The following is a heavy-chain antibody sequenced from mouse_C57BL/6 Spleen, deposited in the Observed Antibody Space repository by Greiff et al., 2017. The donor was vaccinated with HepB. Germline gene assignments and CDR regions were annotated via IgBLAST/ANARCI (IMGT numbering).Heavy chain of an antibody. CDR3: AGAYYSNYGYFDV. Sequence: DVKLVESGGGLVKPGGSLKLSCAASGFTFSDYGMHWVRQAPEKGLEWVAYISSGSSTIYYADTVKGRFTISRDNAKNTLFLQMTSLRSEDTAMYYCAGAYYSNYGYFDVWGTGTTVTVSS. CDR2: ISSGSSTI. D-gene: IGHD2-5*01. J-gene: IGHJ1*03. V-gene: IGHV5-17*01. CDR1: GFTFSDYG.